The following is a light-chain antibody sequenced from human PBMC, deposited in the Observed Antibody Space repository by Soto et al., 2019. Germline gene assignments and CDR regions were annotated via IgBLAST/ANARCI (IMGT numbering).Light chain of an antibody. CDR3: QQYGSSPFT. J-gene: IGKJ5*01. V-gene: IGKV3-20*01. Sequence: EVVLTQSPGTLSLSPGERATLSCRASQSVSSSYLAWCQQKPGQAPRLLIYGASSRATGIPDRFSGSGSGTDFTLTISRLEPEDFAVYYCQQYGSSPFTFGQGTRLEI. CDR2: GAS. CDR1: QSVSSSY.